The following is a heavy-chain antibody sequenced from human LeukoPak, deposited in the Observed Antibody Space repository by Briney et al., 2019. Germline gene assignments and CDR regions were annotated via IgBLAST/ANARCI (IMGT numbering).Heavy chain of an antibody. V-gene: IGHV1-46*01. D-gene: IGHD3-22*01. CDR1: GYTFTSYY. J-gene: IGHJ4*02. CDR2: INPSGGST. Sequence: ASVKVSSKASGYTFTSYYMHWVRQAPGQGLEWMGIINPSGGSTSYAQKFQGRVTMTRDTSTSTVYMELSSLRSEDTAVYYCARRVDYYYDSSGYYQPLDYWGQGTLVTVSS. CDR3: ARRVDYYYDSSGYYQPLDY.